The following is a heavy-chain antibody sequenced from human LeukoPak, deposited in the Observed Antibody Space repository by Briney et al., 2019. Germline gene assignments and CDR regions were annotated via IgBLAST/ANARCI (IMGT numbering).Heavy chain of an antibody. CDR1: GGTFSSYA. V-gene: IGHV1-69*13. CDR2: IIPIFGTA. J-gene: IGHJ4*02. D-gene: IGHD6-13*01. CDR3: ARAHTIAAAWPEGLPFDY. Sequence: GASVKVSCKASGGTFSSYAISWVRQAPGQGLEWMGGIIPIFGTANYAQKFQGRVTITADESTSTAYMELSSLRSEDTAVYYCARAHTIAAAWPEGLPFDYWGQGTLVTVSS.